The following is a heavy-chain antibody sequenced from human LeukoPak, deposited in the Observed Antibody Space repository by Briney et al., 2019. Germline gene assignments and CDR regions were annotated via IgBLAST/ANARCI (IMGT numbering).Heavy chain of an antibody. J-gene: IGHJ5*02. D-gene: IGHD6-13*01. V-gene: IGHV4-34*01. CDR1: GGSFSGYY. Sequence: SETLSLTCAVYGGSFSGYYWSWIRQPPGKGLEWIGEINHSGSTNYNPSLKSRVTISVDTSKNQFSLKLSSVTAADTAVYYCAISDLIAAAGTAAWFDPWGQEPWSPSPQ. CDR2: INHSGST. CDR3: AISDLIAAAGTAAWFDP.